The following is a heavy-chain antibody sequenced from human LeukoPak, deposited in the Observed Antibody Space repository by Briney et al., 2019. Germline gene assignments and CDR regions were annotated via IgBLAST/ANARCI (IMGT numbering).Heavy chain of an antibody. D-gene: IGHD3-3*01. Sequence: GGSLRLSCAASGFTFSSYAMGWVSQTPGKGLEWVSAISGSGGSTYYADSVKGRFTVSRDNSKNTLYLQMNSLRAEDTAVYYCARSPYYDFWSGYSNWFDPWGQGTLVTVSS. CDR3: ARSPYYDFWSGYSNWFDP. CDR1: GFTFSSYA. CDR2: ISGSGGST. V-gene: IGHV3-23*01. J-gene: IGHJ5*02.